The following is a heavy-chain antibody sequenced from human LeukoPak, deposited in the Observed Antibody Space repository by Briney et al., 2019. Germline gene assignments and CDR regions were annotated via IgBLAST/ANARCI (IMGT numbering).Heavy chain of an antibody. CDR2: IYPGDSDT. Sequence: GESLKISCKGPRHSFHSQWIGWVRQMPGKGLEWMGIIYPGDSDTRYSPSFQGQVTISADKSISTAYLQWNSLEASDSAIYYCARRGDSDFRIDWGQGTLVIVSS. CDR1: RHSFHSQW. D-gene: IGHD2-21*02. V-gene: IGHV5-51*01. CDR3: ARRGDSDFRID. J-gene: IGHJ4*02.